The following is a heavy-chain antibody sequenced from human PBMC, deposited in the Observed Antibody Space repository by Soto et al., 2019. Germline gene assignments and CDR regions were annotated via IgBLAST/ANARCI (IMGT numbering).Heavy chain of an antibody. CDR2: ISGSGGST. CDR1: GFTFGDYA. D-gene: IGHD6-13*01. V-gene: IGHV3-23*01. Sequence: GGSLRLSCTASGFTFGDYAMSWFRQAPGKGLEWVSAISGSGGSTYYADSVKGRFTISRDNSKNTLYLQMNSLRAEDTAVYYCAKVATGYSSSWHYWGQGTLVTVSS. CDR3: AKVATGYSSSWHY. J-gene: IGHJ4*02.